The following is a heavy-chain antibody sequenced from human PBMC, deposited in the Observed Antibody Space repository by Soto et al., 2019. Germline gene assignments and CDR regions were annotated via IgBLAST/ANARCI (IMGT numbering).Heavy chain of an antibody. Sequence: QLQLQESGSGLVKPSQTLSLTCTVSGGSIRTGGYSWSWSRQPPGKGLEWIGNTYPSGNPYYNPSLKSRVTISVDGSKNQFSLKVSSVTAADTAVYYCAREDYGDYGGYFGYWGQGSLVTVSS. V-gene: IGHV4-30-2*01. CDR3: AREDYGDYGGYFGY. J-gene: IGHJ4*02. D-gene: IGHD4-17*01. CDR1: GGSIRTGGYS. CDR2: TYPSGNP.